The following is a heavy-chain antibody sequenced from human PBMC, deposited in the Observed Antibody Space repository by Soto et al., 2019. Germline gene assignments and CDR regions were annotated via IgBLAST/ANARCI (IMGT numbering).Heavy chain of an antibody. D-gene: IGHD1-20*01. J-gene: IGHJ4*02. CDR3: ARLLGDNWNDPGH. Sequence: PSETLSLTCTVSGGSISSSSYYWGWIRQPPGKGLEWIGSIYYSGSTYYNPSLKSRVTISVDTSKNQFSLKLSSVTAADTAVYYCARLLGDNWNDPGHWGQGTLVTVSS. CDR2: IYYSGST. V-gene: IGHV4-39*01. CDR1: GGSISSSSYY.